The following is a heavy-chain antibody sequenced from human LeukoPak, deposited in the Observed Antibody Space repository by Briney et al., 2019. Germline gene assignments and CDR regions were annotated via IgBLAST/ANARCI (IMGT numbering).Heavy chain of an antibody. CDR2: INPNSGGT. CDR3: ARDLRSGGSFSY. CDR1: GYTFTGYY. V-gene: IGHV1-2*02. D-gene: IGHD3-16*01. J-gene: IGHJ4*02. Sequence: ASVKVSCKASGYTFTGYYMHWVRQPPGQGLERMGWINPNSGGTNYAQKFRGRVTMTRDTSISTAYMELSRLRSDDTAVYYCARDLRSGGSFSYWGQGTLVTVSS.